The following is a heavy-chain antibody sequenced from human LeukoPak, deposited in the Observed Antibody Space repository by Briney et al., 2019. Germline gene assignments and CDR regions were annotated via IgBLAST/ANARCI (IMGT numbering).Heavy chain of an antibody. J-gene: IGHJ4*02. CDR3: ARGGGYSYGALDD. CDR2: MNPVSANT. V-gene: IGHV1-8*03. D-gene: IGHD5-18*01. Sequence: ASVKVSCKASGYTFTSYDINWVRQATGQGLEWMGWMNPVSANTGYAQKFQGRVTITRNTSISTAYMELSSLRSEDTAVYYCARGGGYSYGALDDWGQGTPVTVSS. CDR1: GYTFTSYD.